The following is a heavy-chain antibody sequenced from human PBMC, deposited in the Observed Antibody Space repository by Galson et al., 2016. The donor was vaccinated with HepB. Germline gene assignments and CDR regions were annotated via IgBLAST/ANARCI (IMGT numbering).Heavy chain of an antibody. Sequence: SVKVSCKASVDTFSSYPITWVRQAPGRGLEWMGGIIPIFGTPKYAQKFQGRVTITADESTSTAYMELSSLRSEDTAVYDRARDLLYGDYGPVDYWGQGTLVTVSS. CDR3: ARDLLYGDYGPVDY. CDR1: VDTFSSYP. D-gene: IGHD4-17*01. V-gene: IGHV1-69*13. J-gene: IGHJ4*02. CDR2: IIPIFGTP.